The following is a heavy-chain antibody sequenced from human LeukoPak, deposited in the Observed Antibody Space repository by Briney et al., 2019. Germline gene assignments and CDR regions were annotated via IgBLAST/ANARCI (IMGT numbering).Heavy chain of an antibody. CDR3: ARIMIGYFDY. CDR2: IYSGGST. CDR1: GFTFSSYA. D-gene: IGHD3-16*01. Sequence: AGGSLRLSCAASGFTFSSYAMHWVRQAPGKGLEWVSVIYSGGSTYYADSVKGRFTISRDNSKNTLYLQMNSLRAEDTAVYYCARIMIGYFDYWGQGTLVTVSS. V-gene: IGHV3-53*01. J-gene: IGHJ4*02.